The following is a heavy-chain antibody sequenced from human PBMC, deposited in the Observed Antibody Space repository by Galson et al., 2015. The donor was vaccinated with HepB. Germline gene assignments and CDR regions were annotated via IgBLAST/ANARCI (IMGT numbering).Heavy chain of an antibody. CDR2: ISYDGSNK. J-gene: IGHJ4*02. D-gene: IGHD5-18*01. CDR3: AKDQGYSYGDY. CDR1: GFTFSSYA. V-gene: IGHV3-30*04. Sequence: SLRLSCAASGFTFSSYAMHWVRQAPGKGLEWVAVISYDGSNKYYADSVKGRFTISRDNSKNTLYLQMNSLRAEDTAVYYCAKDQGYSYGDYWGQGTLVTVSS.